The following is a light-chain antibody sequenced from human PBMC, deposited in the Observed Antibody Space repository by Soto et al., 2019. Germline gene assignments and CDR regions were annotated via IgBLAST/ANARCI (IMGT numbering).Light chain of an antibody. CDR2: RNN. V-gene: IGLV1-47*01. CDR1: TSNLEDNH. Sequence: QSVLTQPPSASGTPGQRVTISCSGNTSNLEDNHVYWYRRLPGTAPRLLLYRNNQRPSGVPDRFSGSKSGTSASLAISGLRSEDEADYFCAAWDDSLSVVVFGGGTKLTVI. CDR3: AAWDDSLSVVV. J-gene: IGLJ2*01.